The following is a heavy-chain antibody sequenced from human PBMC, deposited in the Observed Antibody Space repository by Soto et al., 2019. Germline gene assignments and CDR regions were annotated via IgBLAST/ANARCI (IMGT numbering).Heavy chain of an antibody. CDR1: GFTFSNYG. V-gene: IGHV3-30*18. CDR3: AKDHLTTTVTTVGY. J-gene: IGHJ4*02. CDR2: ISYHGSDK. D-gene: IGHD4-17*01. Sequence: QVQLVESGGGVVQPGRSLRLSCAASGFTFSNYGMHWVRQAPGKGLERVAVISYHGSDKYYADSVKGRFTISRDNSKNTLYLQMDSLRAEDTAVYYCAKDHLTTTVTTVGYWGQGTLVTVSS.